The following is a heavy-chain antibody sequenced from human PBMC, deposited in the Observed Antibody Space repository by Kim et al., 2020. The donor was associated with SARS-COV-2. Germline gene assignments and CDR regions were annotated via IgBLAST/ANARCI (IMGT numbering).Heavy chain of an antibody. J-gene: IGHJ6*02. D-gene: IGHD3-9*01. CDR2: IYPGDSDT. CDR3: ARRSFGLRYFDRCDYGMDV. Sequence: GESLKISCKGSGYSFTSYWIGWVRQMPGKGLEWMGIIYPGDSDTRYSPSFQGQVTISADKSISTSYLQWSSLKASDTAMYYCARRSFGLRYFDRCDYGMDVWGQGTTVTVSS. V-gene: IGHV5-51*01. CDR1: GYSFTSYW.